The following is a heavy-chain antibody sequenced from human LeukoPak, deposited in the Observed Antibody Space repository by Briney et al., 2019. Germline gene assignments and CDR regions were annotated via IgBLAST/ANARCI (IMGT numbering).Heavy chain of an antibody. CDR2: IYSGGST. CDR3: ASSDSSGWYTLGY. D-gene: IGHD6-19*01. V-gene: IGHV3-66*01. J-gene: IGHJ4*02. CDR1: GFTVSSNY. Sequence: PGGSLRLSCAASGFTVSSNYMSWVRQAPGKGLEWVSVIYSGGSTYYADSVKGRFTISGDNSKNTLYLQMNSLRAEDTAVYYCASSDSSGWYTLGYWGQGTLVTVSS.